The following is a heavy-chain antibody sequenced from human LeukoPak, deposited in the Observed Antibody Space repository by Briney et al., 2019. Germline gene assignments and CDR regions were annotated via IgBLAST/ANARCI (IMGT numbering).Heavy chain of an antibody. Sequence: GGSLRLSCLASGFTFSTNAVDRVRQAPGKGLQWVAAISFGSDSMYYADSVKGRFTISRDNAKNSVYLQMNSLRVEDTAVYYCAKSPRSAADNWFDPWGQGTLVTVSS. D-gene: IGHD6-13*01. V-gene: IGHV3-21*06. CDR2: ISFGSDSM. J-gene: IGHJ5*02. CDR1: GFTFSTNA. CDR3: AKSPRSAADNWFDP.